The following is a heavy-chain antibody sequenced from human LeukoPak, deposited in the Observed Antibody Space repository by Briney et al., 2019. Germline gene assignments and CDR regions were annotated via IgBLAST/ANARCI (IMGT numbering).Heavy chain of an antibody. D-gene: IGHD3-10*01. CDR3: ARGSVRITMVRGVIRALGY. CDR1: GYTFTSYG. J-gene: IGHJ4*02. Sequence: ASVKVSCKASGYTFTSYGISWVRQAPGQGLEWVGWISAYNGNTNYAQKLPGRVTMTTDTSTSTAYMELRSLRSDDTAVYYCARGSVRITMVRGVIRALGYWGQGTLVTVSS. CDR2: ISAYNGNT. V-gene: IGHV1-18*04.